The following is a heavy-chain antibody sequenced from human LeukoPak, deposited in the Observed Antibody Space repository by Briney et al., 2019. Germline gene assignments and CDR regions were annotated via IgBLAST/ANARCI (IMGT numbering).Heavy chain of an antibody. Sequence: SETLSLTCTVSGGSISSYYWSWIRQPPGKGLEWIGYISYSGSTNYNPSLKSRVAISVDTSKNQLSLKLNSVTAADTAVYYCARYIWGSYPTFEDYWGQGSLVTVSS. D-gene: IGHD3-16*02. CDR3: ARYIWGSYPTFEDY. CDR2: ISYSGST. J-gene: IGHJ4*02. V-gene: IGHV4-59*01. CDR1: GGSISSYY.